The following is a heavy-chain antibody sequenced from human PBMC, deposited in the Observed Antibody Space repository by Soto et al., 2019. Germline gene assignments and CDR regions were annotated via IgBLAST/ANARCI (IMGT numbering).Heavy chain of an antibody. CDR1: GGTFSSYA. Sequence: QVQLVQSGAEVKKPGSSVKVSCKASGGTFSSYAISWVRQAPGQGLEWMGGIIPIFGTANYAQKFQGRVTINADESTSTAYMERRSLRSEDTAVYYCARGATMIVRGAFDIWGQGTMVTVSS. CDR3: ARGATMIVRGAFDI. V-gene: IGHV1-69*01. CDR2: IIPIFGTA. J-gene: IGHJ3*02. D-gene: IGHD3-22*01.